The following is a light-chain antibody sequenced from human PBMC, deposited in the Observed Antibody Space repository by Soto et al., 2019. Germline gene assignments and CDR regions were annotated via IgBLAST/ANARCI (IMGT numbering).Light chain of an antibody. Sequence: EIVMTQSPAILSVSPGERATLSSRASQSISSNLAWYQQKPGQAPRLLMFRTSSRATGFPARFSGSGSGTEFNLTISSLQSEDFGVYYGQQYNNWPRATFGGRTKV. CDR2: RTS. J-gene: IGKJ4*01. CDR3: QQYNNWPRAT. V-gene: IGKV3-15*01. CDR1: QSISSN.